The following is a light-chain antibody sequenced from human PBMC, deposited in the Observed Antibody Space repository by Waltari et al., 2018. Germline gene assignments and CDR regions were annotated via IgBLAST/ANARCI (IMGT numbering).Light chain of an antibody. J-gene: IGKJ4*01. V-gene: IGKV3-20*01. CDR3: HQYAYSPLA. Sequence: ILLTQSPCTLSLSPGERVTLSCRASESVTNNYLALYQQKPGQAPLLLIFNASNRATGIPDRFSGSGSGTDFTLTISRLEPEDFAVYYCHQYAYSPLAFGGGTKVEI. CDR2: NAS. CDR1: ESVTNNY.